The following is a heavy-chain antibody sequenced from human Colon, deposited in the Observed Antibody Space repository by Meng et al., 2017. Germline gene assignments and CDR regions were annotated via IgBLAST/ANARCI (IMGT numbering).Heavy chain of an antibody. J-gene: IGHJ5*02. CDR1: GYTFANHW. Sequence: GESLKISCKGSGYTFANHWIGWVRQMPGKGLEWMGIIYPSDSDTRYGPPFQGQVTISADKSISTAFLHWSSLKASDTAMYYCMRSHSDGYNCDSWGQGTLVTVSS. CDR3: MRSHSDGYNCDS. CDR2: IYPSDSDT. V-gene: IGHV5-51*01. D-gene: IGHD5-12*01.